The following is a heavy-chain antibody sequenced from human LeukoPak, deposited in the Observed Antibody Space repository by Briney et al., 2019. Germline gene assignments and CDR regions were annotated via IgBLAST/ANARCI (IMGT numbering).Heavy chain of an antibody. Sequence: RGSLKLSCAASGVTFTTYCMSWVRQAPGKGLEWMAKINHVRGEANYVQTVQGRVTMSRDTATSTLYLEMSSLRSEDTAVYYCAREGRFLEWLLFDYWGQGTLVTVSS. V-gene: IGHV3-7*03. CDR1: GVTFTTYC. J-gene: IGHJ4*02. CDR3: AREGRFLEWLLFDY. CDR2: INHVRGEA. D-gene: IGHD3-3*01.